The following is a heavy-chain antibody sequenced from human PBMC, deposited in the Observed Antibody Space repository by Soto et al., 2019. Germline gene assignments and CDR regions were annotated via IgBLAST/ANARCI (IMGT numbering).Heavy chain of an antibody. J-gene: IGHJ6*02. CDR1: GGTFSSYA. D-gene: IGHD6-19*01. V-gene: IGHV1-69*06. Sequence: SVKVSCKASGGTFSSYAISWVRQAPGQGLEWMGGIIPIFGTANYAQKFQGRVTITADKSTSTAYMELSSLRSEDTAVYYCARSQLVFVVAVAGTNGMDVWGQGTTVTVSS. CDR3: ARSQLVFVVAVAGTNGMDV. CDR2: IIPIFGTA.